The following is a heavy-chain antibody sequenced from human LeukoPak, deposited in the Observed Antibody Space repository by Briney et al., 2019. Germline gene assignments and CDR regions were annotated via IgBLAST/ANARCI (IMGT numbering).Heavy chain of an antibody. CDR3: ARVFTIFGVPYYFDY. D-gene: IGHD3-3*01. Sequence: GGSLRLSCAASGFTFSSYSMSWVRQAPGKGLEWVSSISSSSSYIYYADSVKGRFTISRDNAKNSLYLQMNSLRAEDTAVYYCARVFTIFGVPYYFDYWGQGTLVTVSS. CDR1: GFTFSSYS. J-gene: IGHJ4*02. V-gene: IGHV3-21*01. CDR2: ISSSSSYI.